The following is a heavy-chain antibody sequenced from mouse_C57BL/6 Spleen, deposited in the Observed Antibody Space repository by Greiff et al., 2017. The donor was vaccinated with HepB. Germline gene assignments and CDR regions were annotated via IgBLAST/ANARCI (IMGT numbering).Heavy chain of an antibody. D-gene: IGHD1-1*01. J-gene: IGHJ2*01. V-gene: IGHV14-4*01. CDR2: IDPENGDT. Sequence: VQLQQSGAELVRPGASVKLSCTASGFNIKDDYMHWVKQRPEQGLEWIGWIDPENGDTEYASKFQGKATITADTSSNTAYLQLSSLTSEDTAVYYCTITTVVAHFDDWGQGTTLTVSS. CDR3: TITTVVAHFDD. CDR1: GFNIKDDY.